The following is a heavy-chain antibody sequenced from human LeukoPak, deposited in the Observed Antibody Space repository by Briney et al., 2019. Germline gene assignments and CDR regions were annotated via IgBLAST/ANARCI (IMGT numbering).Heavy chain of an antibody. D-gene: IGHD5-24*01. Sequence: SETLSLTCTVSGGSISSYYWSWIRQPPGKGLEWIGYAYHSGSTKYNPSLKSRVTISVDTSKNQFSLELTSVAAADTAVYYCARLSGDGHNSPGHDYWGQGTLVTVSS. CDR2: AYHSGST. V-gene: IGHV4-59*08. CDR1: GGSISSYY. J-gene: IGHJ4*02. CDR3: ARLSGDGHNSPGHDY.